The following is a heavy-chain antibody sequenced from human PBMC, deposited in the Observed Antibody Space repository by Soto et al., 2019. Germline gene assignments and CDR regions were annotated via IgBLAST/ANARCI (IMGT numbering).Heavy chain of an antibody. CDR2: IKSKTDGGTT. CDR3: TTDPRGYGDYVSYYYYGMDV. Sequence: GGSLRLSCVASGFTFINAWMSWVRQAPGKGLEWVGRIKSKTDGGTTDYAAPVKGRFTISRDDSKNTLYLQMNSLKTEDTAVYYCTTDPRGYGDYVSYYYYGMDVWGQGTTVTVSS. D-gene: IGHD4-17*01. V-gene: IGHV3-15*01. CDR1: GFTFINAW. J-gene: IGHJ6*02.